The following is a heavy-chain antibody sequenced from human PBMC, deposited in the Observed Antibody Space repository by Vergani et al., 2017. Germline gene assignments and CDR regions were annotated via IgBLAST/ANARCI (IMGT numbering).Heavy chain of an antibody. CDR3: ARAVATTVTKYYFDY. CDR1: GGSISGYY. D-gene: IGHD4-17*01. V-gene: IGHV4-59*12. J-gene: IGHJ4*02. Sequence: QVQLQESGPGLVKPSETLSLTCTVSGGSISGYYWCWIRQPPGKGLEWVGYIYYSGSTYYNPSLKSRVTISVDTSKNQFSLKLSSVTAADTAVYYCARAVATTVTKYYFDYWGQGTLVTVSS. CDR2: IYYSGST.